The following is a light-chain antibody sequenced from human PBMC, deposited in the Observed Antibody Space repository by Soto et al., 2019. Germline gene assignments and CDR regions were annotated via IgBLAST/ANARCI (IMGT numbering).Light chain of an antibody. CDR1: QGVSHW. CDR3: QQTTTFPLT. CDR2: TAS. V-gene: IGKV1D-12*01. Sequence: DIQLTQSPSSVSASVGDSVTITCRASQGVSHWLAWYQQKPGKAPNLLIYTASSLQSGGPSRFSGSGSGTDFTLTISSLQPEDFATYYCQQTTTFPLTFGGGTKVEI. J-gene: IGKJ4*01.